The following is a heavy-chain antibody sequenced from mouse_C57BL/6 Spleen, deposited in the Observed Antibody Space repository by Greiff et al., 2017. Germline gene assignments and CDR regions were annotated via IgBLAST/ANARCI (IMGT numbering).Heavy chain of an antibody. Sequence: VQLQQSGPELVKPGASVKISCKASGYAFSSSWMNWVKQRPGKGLEWIGRIYPGDGATNYNGKFKGKDPLTADKSSSTAYMQLSSLTSEDSAVYFCAREVSYCGSSPYYAIDYWGQGTSVTVSS. CDR1: GYAFSSSW. CDR2: IYPGDGAT. V-gene: IGHV1-82*01. J-gene: IGHJ4*01. CDR3: AREVSYCGSSPYYAIDY. D-gene: IGHD1-1*01.